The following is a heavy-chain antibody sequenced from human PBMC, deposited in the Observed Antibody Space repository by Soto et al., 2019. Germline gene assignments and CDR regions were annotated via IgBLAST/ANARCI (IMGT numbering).Heavy chain of an antibody. CDR2: ISYIGST. V-gene: IGHV4-59*01. J-gene: IGHJ4*02. CDR3: ARASSPGIGSDS. D-gene: IGHD3-3*02. Sequence: SETLSLTCTVSGGSISSYYWSWIRQPPGKGLEWIGYISYIGSTNHNPSLKSRVTISLNTSKNQFSLKLSSVTAADTAVYYCARASSPGIGSDSWGQGTLVTVSS. CDR1: GGSISSYY.